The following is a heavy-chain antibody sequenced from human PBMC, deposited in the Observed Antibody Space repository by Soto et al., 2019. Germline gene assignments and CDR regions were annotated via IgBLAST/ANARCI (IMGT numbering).Heavy chain of an antibody. V-gene: IGHV5-51*01. D-gene: IGHD5-18*01. CDR1: GYSFTSYW. CDR3: ALTWGTASMYGFDI. CDR2: IYPGDSDT. Sequence: GESLNSSCKGSGYSFTSYWIGWSRQMPGKGLEWMGIIYPGDSDTRHSPSSQGQVTISADKSISTAYLQWSSLKAADAARYYCALTWGTASMYGFDIWGQGTLVTVSS. J-gene: IGHJ3*02.